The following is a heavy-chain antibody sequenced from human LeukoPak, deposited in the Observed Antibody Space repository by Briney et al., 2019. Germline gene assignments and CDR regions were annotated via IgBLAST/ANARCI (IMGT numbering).Heavy chain of an antibody. J-gene: IGHJ6*03. Sequence: PGGPLRLSCAASGFTVSRNYMTWVRQAPGKGLEWVSVIYSSGTTYYADSVKGRFTISRDNSKNTLYLQMNSLRAEDTAVYYCARAAWIDYYYYMDVWGKGTTVTISS. CDR3: ARAAWIDYYYYMDV. CDR2: IYSSGTT. V-gene: IGHV3-53*01. D-gene: IGHD2-2*03. CDR1: GFTVSRNY.